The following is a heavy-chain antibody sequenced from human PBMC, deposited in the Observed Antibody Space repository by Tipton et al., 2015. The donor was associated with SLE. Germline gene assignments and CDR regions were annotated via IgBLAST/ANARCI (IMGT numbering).Heavy chain of an antibody. J-gene: IGHJ5*02. CDR3: SRDLDAVLPALFDP. CDR2: ISSCSSYI. D-gene: IGHD2-2*01. V-gene: IGHV3-21*01. Sequence: SGFTFSSYSMNWVRQAPGKGLEWVSSISSCSSYIYYADSVKGRFTISRDNAKNSLYLQMSSLRAGDTAVYYCSRDLDAVLPALFDPWGQGTLVTVSS. CDR1: GFTFSSYS.